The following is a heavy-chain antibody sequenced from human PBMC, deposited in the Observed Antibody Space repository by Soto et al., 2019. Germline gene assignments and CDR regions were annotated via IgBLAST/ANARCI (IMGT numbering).Heavy chain of an antibody. J-gene: IGHJ6*02. V-gene: IGHV1-3*01. Sequence: ASVKVSCKASGYTFTSYAMHWVRQAPGQRLEWMGWINAGNGNTKYSQKFQGRVTITRDTSASTAYMELSSLRSEDTAVYYCARGPSGSWYYYGMDVWGQGATVTVSS. CDR2: INAGNGNT. D-gene: IGHD6-13*01. CDR1: GYTFTSYA. CDR3: ARGPSGSWYYYGMDV.